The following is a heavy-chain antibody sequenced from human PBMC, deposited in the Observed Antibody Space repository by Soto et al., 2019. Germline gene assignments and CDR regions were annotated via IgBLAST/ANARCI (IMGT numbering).Heavy chain of an antibody. CDR3: ARESSGWYFDY. CDR2: ISYDGSNK. CDR1: GFTFSSYA. D-gene: IGHD6-19*01. Sequence: QMQLVEFGGGVVQPGRSLRLSCAASGFTFSSYAMHWVRQAPGKGLEWVAVISYDGSNKYYADSVKGRFTISRDNSKNTLYLQMNSLRAEDTAVYYCARESSGWYFDYWGQGTLVTVSS. J-gene: IGHJ4*02. V-gene: IGHV3-30-3*01.